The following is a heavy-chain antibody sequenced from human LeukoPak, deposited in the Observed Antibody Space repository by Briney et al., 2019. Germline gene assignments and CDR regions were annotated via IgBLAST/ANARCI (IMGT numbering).Heavy chain of an antibody. CDR3: ARDPPGTNDAFDI. Sequence: ASVKVSCKASGGTFSSYAISWVRQAPGQGLEWMGGIIPIFGTANYAQKFQGRVTITADESTSTAYMELSSLRSEDTAVYYCARDPPGTNDAFDIWGQGTMVTVSS. CDR1: GGTFSSYA. J-gene: IGHJ3*02. D-gene: IGHD4-17*01. CDR2: IIPIFGTA. V-gene: IGHV1-69*13.